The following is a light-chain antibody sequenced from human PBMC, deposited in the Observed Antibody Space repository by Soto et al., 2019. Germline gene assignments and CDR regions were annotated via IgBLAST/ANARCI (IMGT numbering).Light chain of an antibody. CDR2: SDN. CDR1: NSNIGSNT. J-gene: IGLJ7*01. CDR3: ATWDDSLNGPM. Sequence: QSVLTQPPSASGTPGQRVTISCAGGNSNIGSNTVNWYQQLPGTAPKLLMYSDNQRPSGVPDRFSGSKSGTSASLAISGLQFEDEADYYCATWDDSLNGPMFGGGTQLTVL. V-gene: IGLV1-44*01.